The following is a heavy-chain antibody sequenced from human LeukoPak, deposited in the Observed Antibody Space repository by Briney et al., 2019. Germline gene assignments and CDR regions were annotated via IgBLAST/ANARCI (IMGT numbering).Heavy chain of an antibody. Sequence: QPGGSLRLSCAASGFTFSSYWMSWVRQAPGKGLEWVANIKQDGSEKYYVDSVKGRFTISRDNAKNSLYLQMNSLRAEDTAVYYCARGGLYDFWSGSTNNWFDPWGQGTLVTVSS. CDR1: GFTFSSYW. CDR2: IKQDGSEK. V-gene: IGHV3-7*01. D-gene: IGHD3-3*01. J-gene: IGHJ5*02. CDR3: ARGGLYDFWSGSTNNWFDP.